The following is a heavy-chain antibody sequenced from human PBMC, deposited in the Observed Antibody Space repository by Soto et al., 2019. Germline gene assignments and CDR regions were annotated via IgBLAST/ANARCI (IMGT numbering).Heavy chain of an antibody. Sequence: ASVKVSCKASGYTFTSYYMHWVRQAPGQGLEWMGIINPSGGSTSYAQKFQGRVTMTRDTSTSTVYMELSSLRSEDTAVYYCARDTGYSSSWYANYYYYGMDVWGQGTTVTVPS. V-gene: IGHV1-46*01. CDR3: ARDTGYSSSWYANYYYYGMDV. CDR1: GYTFTSYY. D-gene: IGHD6-13*01. CDR2: INPSGGST. J-gene: IGHJ6*02.